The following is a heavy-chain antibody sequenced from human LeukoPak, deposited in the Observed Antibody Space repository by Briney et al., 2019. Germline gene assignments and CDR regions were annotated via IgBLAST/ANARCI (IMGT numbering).Heavy chain of an antibody. CDR3: ATSIVGATAN. J-gene: IGHJ4*02. V-gene: IGHV4-61*02. Sequence: SETLSLTCTVSGGSISSGSYYWSWIRQPAGKGLEWIGRIYTSGSTNYNPSLKSRVTISVDTSKNQFSLKLSSVTAADTAVYYCATSIVGATANWGQGTLVTVSS. CDR1: GGSISSGSYY. CDR2: IYTSGST. D-gene: IGHD1-26*01.